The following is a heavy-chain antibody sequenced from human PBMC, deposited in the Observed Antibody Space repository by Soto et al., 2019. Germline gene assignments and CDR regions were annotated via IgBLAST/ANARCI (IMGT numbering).Heavy chain of an antibody. CDR1: GFTFSSYG. CDR2: ISYDGSNK. V-gene: IGHV3-30*18. J-gene: IGHJ4*02. CDR3: AKVAPRIAAAGIDY. Sequence: GGSLRLSCAASGFTFSSYGMHWVRQAPGKGLEWVAVISYDGSNKYYADSVKGRFTISRDNSKNTLYLQMNSLRAEDTAVYYCAKVAPRIAAAGIDYWGQGTLVTVSS. D-gene: IGHD6-13*01.